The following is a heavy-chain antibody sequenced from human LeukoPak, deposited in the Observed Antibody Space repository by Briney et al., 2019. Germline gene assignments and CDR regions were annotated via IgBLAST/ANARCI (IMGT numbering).Heavy chain of an antibody. CDR1: GGSFSGYY. J-gene: IGHJ4*02. CDR2: INQSGSP. D-gene: IGHD3-22*01. Sequence: SETLSLTCAVYGGSFSGYYWSWLRQPPGKGLEWLGEINQSGSPNYNPSLKSRITIQVDTSKTQFSLKLRSVTAADTAVFYCARVVGDVSGYYVDYWGQGALVTVSS. V-gene: IGHV4-34*01. CDR3: ARVVGDVSGYYVDY.